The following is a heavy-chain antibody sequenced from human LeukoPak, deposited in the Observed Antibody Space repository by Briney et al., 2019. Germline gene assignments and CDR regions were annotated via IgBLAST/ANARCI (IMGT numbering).Heavy chain of an antibody. Sequence: SETLSLTCTVSGYSISSGYYWGWIRQPPGKGLEWIGSIYHSGSTYYNPSLKSRVTISVDTSKNQFFLKMSSVTAADTAVYYCARAGTYCSSTSCYYFDYWGQGTLVTVSS. J-gene: IGHJ4*02. D-gene: IGHD2-2*01. CDR3: ARAGTYCSSTSCYYFDY. CDR2: IYHSGST. V-gene: IGHV4-38-2*02. CDR1: GYSISSGYY.